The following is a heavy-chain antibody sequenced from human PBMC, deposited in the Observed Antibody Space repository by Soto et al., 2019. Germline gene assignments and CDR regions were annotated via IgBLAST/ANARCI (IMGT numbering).Heavy chain of an antibody. CDR3: ARDLGTNPFDI. D-gene: IGHD2-8*01. V-gene: IGHV1-3*01. CDR2: INAGNGNT. Sequence: SLNLYCKTSGYTITVDAMHWRLQAPGQRLEWMGWINAGNGNTKYSQKFQGRVTITMDTSTSTAYMELRSLRSDDTAVYYCARDLGTNPFDIWGQGTMVTVSS. J-gene: IGHJ3*02. CDR1: GYTITVDA.